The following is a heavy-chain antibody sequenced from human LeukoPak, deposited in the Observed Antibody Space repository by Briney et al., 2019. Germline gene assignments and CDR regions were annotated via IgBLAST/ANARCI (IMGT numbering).Heavy chain of an antibody. D-gene: IGHD3-3*01. V-gene: IGHV1-69*13. Sequence: ASVKVSCKASGGTFSSYAISWVRQAPGQGLEWMGGIIPIFGTANYAQKFQGRVTITADESTSTAYMELSSLRSEDTAVYYCARDSSNDFWSGYSGYYYYMDVWGKGTTVTVSS. CDR2: IIPIFGTA. CDR3: ARDSSNDFWSGYSGYYYYMDV. CDR1: GGTFSSYA. J-gene: IGHJ6*03.